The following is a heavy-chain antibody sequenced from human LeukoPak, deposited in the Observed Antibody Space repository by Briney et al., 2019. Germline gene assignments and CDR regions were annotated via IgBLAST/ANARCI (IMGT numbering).Heavy chain of an antibody. J-gene: IGHJ4*02. CDR2: ISAYNGNT. Sequence: ASVKVSCKASGYTFTSYGISWVRQAPGQGLEWMGWISAYNGNTSYAQKLQGRVTMTTDTSTSTAYMELRSLRSDDTAVYYCASRGSISGRYDFDYWGQGTLVTVSS. CDR1: GYTFTSYG. D-gene: IGHD1-26*01. CDR3: ASRGSISGRYDFDY. V-gene: IGHV1-18*01.